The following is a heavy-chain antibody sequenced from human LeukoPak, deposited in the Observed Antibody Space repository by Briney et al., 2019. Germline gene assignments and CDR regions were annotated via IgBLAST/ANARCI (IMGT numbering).Heavy chain of an antibody. CDR2: ISSSSYI. CDR1: GFTFSSYS. D-gene: IGHD6-19*01. J-gene: IGHJ4*02. V-gene: IGHV3-21*01. CDR3: ARDRLEAVADDDYFDY. Sequence: GGSLRLSCAASGFTFSSYSMNWVRQAPGKGLEWVSSISSSSYIYYADSVKGRFTISRDNSKNTVYLQMNSLRAEDTGVYYCARDRLEAVADDDYFDYWGQGTLVTVSS.